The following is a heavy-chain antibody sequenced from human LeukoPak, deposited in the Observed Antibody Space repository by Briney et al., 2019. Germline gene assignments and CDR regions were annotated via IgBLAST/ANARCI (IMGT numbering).Heavy chain of an antibody. J-gene: IGHJ4*02. Sequence: ASVKVSCKASGYTFTSYDINWVRQATGQGLEWMGWINPNSGDTNYAQKLQGRVTMTRDTSISTVYMELSRLRSDDTAVYYCARDERYDSSGYPFDYWGQGTLVTVSS. CDR3: ARDERYDSSGYPFDY. CDR2: INPNSGDT. V-gene: IGHV1-2*02. CDR1: GYTFTSYD. D-gene: IGHD3-22*01.